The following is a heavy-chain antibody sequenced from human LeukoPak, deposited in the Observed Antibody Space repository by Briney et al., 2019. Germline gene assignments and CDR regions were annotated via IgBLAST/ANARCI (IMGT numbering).Heavy chain of an antibody. V-gene: IGHV3-13*01. Sequence: GGSLRLSCAASGFTFSSYDMHWVRQATGKGLEWVSAIGTAGDTYYPGSVKGRFTISRENAKNSLYLQMNSLRAGDTAVYYCAREINSGSYSRTFDIWGQGTMVTVSS. CDR3: AREINSGSYSRTFDI. D-gene: IGHD1-26*01. J-gene: IGHJ3*02. CDR1: GFTFSSYD. CDR2: IGTAGDT.